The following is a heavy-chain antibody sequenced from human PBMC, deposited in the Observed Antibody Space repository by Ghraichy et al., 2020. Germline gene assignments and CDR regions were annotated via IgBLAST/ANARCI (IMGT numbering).Heavy chain of an antibody. J-gene: IGHJ4*02. CDR1: GGSITSSNYY. Sequence: SETLYLTCTVSGGSITSSNYYWVWIRQPPGKGLEWIGSIYYSGSTYYNPSLNSRVTISVDRSKNQFSLKLRSVTAADTAVYYCARETIIVGATYSFDYWGQGTLVTVSS. D-gene: IGHD1-26*01. CDR3: ARETIIVGATYSFDY. CDR2: IYYSGST. V-gene: IGHV4-39*02.